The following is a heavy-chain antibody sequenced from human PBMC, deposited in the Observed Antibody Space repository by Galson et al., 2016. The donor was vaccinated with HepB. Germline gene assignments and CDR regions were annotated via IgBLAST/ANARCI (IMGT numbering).Heavy chain of an antibody. Sequence: SLRLSCAASGLRFSSYGMHWVRQAPGKGLEWVAVISHDGRKKYYGDSVQGRFTISRDNSKNTLYLQMNSLRAEDTAVYYCAKAKLWFGELLPGDWGQGTRVIVSS. J-gene: IGHJ4*02. CDR2: ISHDGRKK. CDR1: GLRFSSYG. CDR3: AKAKLWFGELLPGD. V-gene: IGHV3-30*18. D-gene: IGHD3-10*01.